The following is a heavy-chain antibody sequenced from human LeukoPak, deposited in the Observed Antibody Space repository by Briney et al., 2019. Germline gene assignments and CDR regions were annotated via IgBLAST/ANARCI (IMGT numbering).Heavy chain of an antibody. J-gene: IGHJ4*02. CDR3: ARQKAREASDY. CDR2: IYYSGST. CDR1: GGSISSYY. Sequence: SETLSLTCTVSGGSISSYYWSWIRQPPGKGLEWIGSIYYSGSTYYNPSLTSRLTISVDTSKNQFSLKLSSVTAADTAVYYCARQKAREASDYWGQGTLVTVSS. V-gene: IGHV4-39*01. D-gene: IGHD3-10*01.